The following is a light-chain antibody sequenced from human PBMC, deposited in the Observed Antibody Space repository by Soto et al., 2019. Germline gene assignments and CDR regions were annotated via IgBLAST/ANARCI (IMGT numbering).Light chain of an antibody. V-gene: IGKV3-20*01. CDR3: QQYGSSPPYT. CDR1: QSVSSSY. J-gene: IGKJ2*01. Sequence: IVLTQSPGTLSLSPGERATLSCRASQSVSSSYLAWYQQKPGQAPRLLIYGAASRATDIPDRFSGSGSGTAFTLTISRLEPEDFAVYYCQQYGSSPPYTFGQGTKLEI. CDR2: GAA.